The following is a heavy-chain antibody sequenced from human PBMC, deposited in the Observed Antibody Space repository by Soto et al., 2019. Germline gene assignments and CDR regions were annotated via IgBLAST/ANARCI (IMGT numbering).Heavy chain of an antibody. V-gene: IGHV3-23*01. CDR1: GFTLRNYA. CDR2: ISANDVGT. Sequence: GGSLRLSCEASGFTLRNYAMTWIRQAPGKGLEWVSLISANDVGTYYAESVKTRFTISTDQSRNTVYLQMDSLRADDTAIYYCAKAKNDYNWDNRPPFDYWGQGTLVISPQ. J-gene: IGHJ4*02. CDR3: AKAKNDYNWDNRPPFDY. D-gene: IGHD1-20*01.